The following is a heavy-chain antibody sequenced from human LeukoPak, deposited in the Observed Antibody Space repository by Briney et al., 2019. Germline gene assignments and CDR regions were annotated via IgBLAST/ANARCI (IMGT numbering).Heavy chain of an antibody. J-gene: IGHJ5*02. Sequence: SETLSLTCAVYGGSFSGFYWSWIRQPPGKGLEWIGEINHSGSTNYNPSLKSRVTISVDTSKNQFSLKLSSVTAADTAVYYCARGPGVGCFRVGWFDPWGQGTLVTVSS. CDR1: GGSFSGFY. D-gene: IGHD4/OR15-4a*01. V-gene: IGHV4-34*01. CDR2: INHSGST. CDR3: ARGPGVGCFRVGWFDP.